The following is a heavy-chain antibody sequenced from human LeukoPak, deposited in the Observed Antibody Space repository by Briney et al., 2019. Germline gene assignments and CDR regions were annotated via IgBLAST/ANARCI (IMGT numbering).Heavy chain of an antibody. CDR2: IGTAGYT. Sequence: GGSLRLSCAASGFTFSSYDMLWVRHATGKALECVSAIGTAGYTYYPGSVEGRFTLPRENAKHSLYLQMNSLRAGETAVYYCARGAYYYDSSGYHPAAFDIWGQGTMVTVSS. CDR3: ARGAYYYDSSGYHPAAFDI. CDR1: GFTFSSYD. J-gene: IGHJ3*02. D-gene: IGHD3-22*01. V-gene: IGHV3-13*01.